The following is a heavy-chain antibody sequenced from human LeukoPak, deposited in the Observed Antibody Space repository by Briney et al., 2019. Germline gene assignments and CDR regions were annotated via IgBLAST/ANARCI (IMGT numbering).Heavy chain of an antibody. Sequence: GGSLRLSCTASGFTFGDYAMSWFRQAPGKGLEWVGFIRSKAYGGTTEYAASVKGRFTISRDDSKSIAYLQMNSLKTEDTAVYYCTRDTRKQQLVLLLGAGKREHWGQGTLVTVSS. J-gene: IGHJ1*01. V-gene: IGHV3-49*03. D-gene: IGHD6-13*01. CDR3: TRDTRKQQLVLLLGAGKREH. CDR2: IRSKAYGGTT. CDR1: GFTFGDYA.